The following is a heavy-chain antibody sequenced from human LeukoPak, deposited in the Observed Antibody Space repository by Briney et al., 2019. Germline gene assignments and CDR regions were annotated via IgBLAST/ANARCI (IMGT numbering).Heavy chain of an antibody. CDR2: VYYSGST. J-gene: IGHJ4*02. D-gene: IGHD2-15*01. V-gene: IGHV4-31*03. CDR1: GGSISSGGEY. CDR3: AREVGYCSGGSCYSYFDY. Sequence: PSQTLSLTCTVSGGSISSGGEYWSWIRQHPGKGLEWIGYVYYSGSTYYNPSLKSRVTISVDTSENQFSLKLSSVTAADTAVYYCAREVGYCSGGSCYSYFDYWGQGTLVTVSS.